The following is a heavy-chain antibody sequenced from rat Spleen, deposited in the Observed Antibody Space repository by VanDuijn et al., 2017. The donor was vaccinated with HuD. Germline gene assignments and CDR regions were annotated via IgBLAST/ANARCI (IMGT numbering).Heavy chain of an antibody. V-gene: IGHV5-20*01. CDR1: GFTFSDYY. Sequence: EVQLVESGGGLVQPGRSLKLSCAASGFTFSDYYMAWVRQAPKKGLEWVASISFEGDGTYYRDSVKGRFTISRDNAKSTLYLQMNNLRSEDTATYYCTREETLYWYFDFWGPGTMVTVSS. D-gene: IGHD3-4*01. CDR2: ISFEGDGT. CDR3: TREETLYWYFDF. J-gene: IGHJ1*01.